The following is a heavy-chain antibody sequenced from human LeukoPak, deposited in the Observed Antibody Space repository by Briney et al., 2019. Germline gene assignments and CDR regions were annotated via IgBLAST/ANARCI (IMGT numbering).Heavy chain of an antibody. D-gene: IGHD6-13*01. CDR2: IITTVGTA. CDR3: ASGGRCSSSWFDY. Sequence: ASVKVSCKASGGTFSSYAISWVRQAPGQGLEWMGGIITTVGTANYAQKFQGRVTITPEKYPSTASMELSSRRYETTPVYYCASGGRCSSSWFDYWGQGTLVTVSS. CDR1: GGTFSSYA. J-gene: IGHJ4*02. V-gene: IGHV1-69*06.